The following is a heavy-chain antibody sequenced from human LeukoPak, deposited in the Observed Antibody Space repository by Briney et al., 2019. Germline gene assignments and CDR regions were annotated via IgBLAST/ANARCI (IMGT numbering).Heavy chain of an antibody. V-gene: IGHV4-59*08. J-gene: IGHJ4*02. D-gene: IGHD3-16*01. CDR1: XXSISSYY. Sequence: SETLSXXXXXXXXSISSYYWSWIXQPPGKGLEWIGYIYYSGSTNYNPSLKSRVTISVDTSKNQFSLKLSSVTAADTAVYYCARSRGNFDYWGQGTLVTVSS. CDR3: ARSRGNFDY. CDR2: IYYSGST.